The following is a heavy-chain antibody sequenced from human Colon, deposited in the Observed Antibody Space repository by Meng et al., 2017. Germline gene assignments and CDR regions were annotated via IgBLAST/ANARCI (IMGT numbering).Heavy chain of an antibody. CDR3: ARDQPDPHEYYYDGRGCCYPDY. V-gene: IGHV1-46*01. D-gene: IGHD3-22*01. CDR2: INPSGSST. CDR1: GYTFTSYY. Sequence: ASVKVSCKASGYTFTSYYMHWVRQAPGQGLEWMGIINPSGSSTSYEQKFQGRVTMTRDTSTSTVYMELSSLSSEDTAVYYCARDQPDPHEYYYDGRGCCYPDYWGQGTLVTVSS. J-gene: IGHJ4*02.